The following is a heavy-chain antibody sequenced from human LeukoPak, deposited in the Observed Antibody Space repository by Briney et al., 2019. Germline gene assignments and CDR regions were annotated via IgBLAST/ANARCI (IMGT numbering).Heavy chain of an antibody. V-gene: IGHV1-46*01. J-gene: IGHJ6*03. Sequence: ASVKVSCKASGYTFTCYYMHWVRQAPGQGLEWMGIINPSGGSTSYAQKFQGRVTMTRDMSTSTVYMELSSLRSEDTAVYYCARKGQGIAAAGADYYMDVWGKGTTVTVSS. D-gene: IGHD6-13*01. CDR3: ARKGQGIAAAGADYYMDV. CDR2: INPSGGST. CDR1: GYTFTCYY.